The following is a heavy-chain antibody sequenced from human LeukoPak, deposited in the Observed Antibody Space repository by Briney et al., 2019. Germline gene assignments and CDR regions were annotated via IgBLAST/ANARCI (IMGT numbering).Heavy chain of an antibody. CDR1: GYTFTGYY. J-gene: IGHJ4*02. V-gene: IGHV1-2*02. CDR2: INPNSGGT. D-gene: IGHD3-22*01. CDR3: ARELGYYDSSFDY. Sequence: ASVKVSCKASGYTFTGYYMHWVRQAPGQGLEWMGWINPNSGGTNYAQKFQGRVTMTRDTSISTAYMELSRLRSDDTAVYYCARELGYYDSSFDYWGQGTLVTVSS.